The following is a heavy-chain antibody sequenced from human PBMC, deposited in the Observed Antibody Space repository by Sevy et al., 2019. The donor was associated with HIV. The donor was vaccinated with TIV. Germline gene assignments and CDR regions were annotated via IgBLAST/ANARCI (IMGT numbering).Heavy chain of an antibody. J-gene: IGHJ4*02. CDR3: ARGASSGWDYFDY. CDR2: ISGLNNYI. D-gene: IGHD6-19*01. V-gene: IGHV3-21*01. CDR1: GFTFSNYS. Sequence: GGSLRLSCAASGFTFSNYSMNWVRQAPGKGLEWVSYISGLNNYIYYADSVRGRFTISRDNAKNSLYLQMNSLRAEDTAVYYCARGASSGWDYFDYWGQGTLVTVSS.